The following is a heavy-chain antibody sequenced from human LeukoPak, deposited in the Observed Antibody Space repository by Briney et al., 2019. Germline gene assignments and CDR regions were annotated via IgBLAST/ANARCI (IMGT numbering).Heavy chain of an antibody. CDR2: IYTSGST. CDR3: ARSPFVCSSTSCYTQGFDY. J-gene: IGHJ4*02. Sequence: SGTLSLTCTVSGGSISSYYWSWIRQPAGKGLEWIGRIYTSGSTNYNPSLKSRVTMSVDTSKNQFSLKLSSVTAADTAVYYCARSPFVCSSTSCYTQGFDYWGQGTLVTVSS. V-gene: IGHV4-4*07. D-gene: IGHD2-2*02. CDR1: GGSISSYY.